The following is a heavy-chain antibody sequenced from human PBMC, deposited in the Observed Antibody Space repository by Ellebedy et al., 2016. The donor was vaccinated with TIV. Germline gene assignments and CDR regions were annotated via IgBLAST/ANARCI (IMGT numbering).Heavy chain of an antibody. V-gene: IGHV3-74*01. Sequence: HTGGSLRLXXVASGFTFGRYWMHWVRQAPGNKLVWVSRIKRDGSGTTYADSVKGRFTTSRDNARNTLYLQMNSLRGEDTAVYFCARDRGDYSISGPWGQGTLVTVSS. CDR3: ARDRGDYSISGP. D-gene: IGHD4-11*01. CDR2: IKRDGSGT. CDR1: GFTFGRYW. J-gene: IGHJ5*02.